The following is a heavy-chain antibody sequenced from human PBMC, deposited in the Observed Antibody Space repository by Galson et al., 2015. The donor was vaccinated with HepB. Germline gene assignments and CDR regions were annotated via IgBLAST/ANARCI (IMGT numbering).Heavy chain of an antibody. Sequence: ETLSLTCAVYGASFTDYYWNWIRQPPGKGPEWIGEINHGGLPKYNPSLKSRVTISIDTPKKQFSLTLNSVTAADTAVYYCPYFFGSGSFFMDVWGQGTAVTVSS. CDR3: PYFFGSGSFFMDV. J-gene: IGHJ6*02. CDR2: INHGGLP. V-gene: IGHV4-34*01. CDR1: GASFTDYY. D-gene: IGHD3-10*01.